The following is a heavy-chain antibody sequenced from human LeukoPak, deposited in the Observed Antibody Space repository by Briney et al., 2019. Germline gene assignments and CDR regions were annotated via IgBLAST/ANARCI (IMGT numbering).Heavy chain of an antibody. CDR1: GFTFGDYA. D-gene: IGHD6-13*01. J-gene: IGHJ4*02. V-gene: IGHV3-49*03. Sequence: GGSLRLSCTASGFTFGDYAMSWFRQAPGKGLEWVGFIRSKAYGGTTEYAASVKGRFTISRDDSKSIAYLQMNSLKTEDTAVYYCTRDQLFSPRIAAAHLYYFDYWGQGTLVTVSS. CDR2: IRSKAYGGTT. CDR3: TRDQLFSPRIAAAHLYYFDY.